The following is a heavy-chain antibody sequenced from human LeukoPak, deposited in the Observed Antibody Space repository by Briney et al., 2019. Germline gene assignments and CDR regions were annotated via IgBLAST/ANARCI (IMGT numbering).Heavy chain of an antibody. CDR1: GFTFSSYN. CDR3: ARGGKYYYDSSVYYEGDAFDI. Sequence: GGSLRLSCAASGFTFSSYNMNWVRQAPGKGLEWVSSISSSSSYIHYADSVKGRFTISRDNAKNSLFLQMNSLRADDTAVYYCARGGKYYYDSSVYYEGDAFDIWGQGTMVTVSS. V-gene: IGHV3-21*04. J-gene: IGHJ3*02. D-gene: IGHD3-22*01. CDR2: ISSSSSYI.